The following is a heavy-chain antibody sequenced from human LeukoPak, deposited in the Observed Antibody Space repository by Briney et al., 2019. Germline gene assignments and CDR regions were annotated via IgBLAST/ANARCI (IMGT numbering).Heavy chain of an antibody. CDR2: INPSGGST. CDR1: GYTFTSYY. J-gene: IGHJ4*02. CDR3: ARDYYDSSGYQLGEY. V-gene: IGHV1-46*01. Sequence: ASVKVSCKASGYTFTSYYMHWVRQAPGQGLEWMGLINPSGGSTSYAQKFQGRVTMTRDTSTSTVYMELSSLRSEDTAVYYCARDYYDSSGYQLGEYWGQGTLVTVSS. D-gene: IGHD3-22*01.